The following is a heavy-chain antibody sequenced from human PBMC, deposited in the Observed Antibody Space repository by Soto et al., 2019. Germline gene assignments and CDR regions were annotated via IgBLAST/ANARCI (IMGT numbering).Heavy chain of an antibody. Sequence: SVKVSCKASGGTFSSYAISWVRQAPGQGLEWMGGIIPIFGTAKYAQKFQGRVTITADESTSTAYMELSSLRSEDTAVYYCARDQNEANHRSSWYGGSWFDPWGQGTLVTVSS. J-gene: IGHJ5*02. D-gene: IGHD6-13*01. V-gene: IGHV1-69*13. CDR3: ARDQNEANHRSSWYGGSWFDP. CDR1: GGTFSSYA. CDR2: IIPIFGTA.